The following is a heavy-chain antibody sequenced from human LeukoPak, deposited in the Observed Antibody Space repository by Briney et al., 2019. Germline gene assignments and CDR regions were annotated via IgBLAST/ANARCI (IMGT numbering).Heavy chain of an antibody. CDR2: IRASGDRT. CDR3: ARDTYCSGGSCYEGAFGY. Sequence: GGSLRLSCVVSGFTFINYGMSWVRQAPGKGLEWVSTIRASGDRTYYAESVKGRFTMSGDKSKNTLYLQMNSLRAEDTAVYYCARDTYCSGGSCYEGAFGYWGRGTLVTVSS. CDR1: GFTFINYG. V-gene: IGHV3-23*01. J-gene: IGHJ4*02. D-gene: IGHD2-15*01.